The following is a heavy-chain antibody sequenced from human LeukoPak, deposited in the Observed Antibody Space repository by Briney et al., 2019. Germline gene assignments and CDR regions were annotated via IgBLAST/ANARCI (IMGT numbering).Heavy chain of an antibody. Sequence: ASVKVSCKASGYTFTSYAMHWVRQAPGQGLEWMGWINPNGDTKYVQDFQDRVTMTRDTSSSTAYMELSRLRSDDTAVYYCARDDPSPQDDLDYWGQGTLVTASS. V-gene: IGHV1-2*02. CDR1: GYTFTSYA. CDR2: INPNGDT. D-gene: IGHD5-24*01. J-gene: IGHJ4*02. CDR3: ARDDPSPQDDLDY.